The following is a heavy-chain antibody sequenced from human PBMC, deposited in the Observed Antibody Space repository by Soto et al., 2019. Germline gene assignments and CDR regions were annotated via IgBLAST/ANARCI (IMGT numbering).Heavy chain of an antibody. J-gene: IGHJ4*02. CDR3: ARDWDSTSSAIDY. V-gene: IGHV3-30-3*01. CDR1: GFTFSSYA. Sequence: GGSLRLSCAASGFTFSSYAMHWVRQAPGKGLEWVAVISYDGSNKYYADSVKGRFTISRDNSKNTLYLQMNSLRAEDTAVYYCARDWDSTSSAIDYCGQGTMVTV. CDR2: ISYDGSNK. D-gene: IGHD6-6*01.